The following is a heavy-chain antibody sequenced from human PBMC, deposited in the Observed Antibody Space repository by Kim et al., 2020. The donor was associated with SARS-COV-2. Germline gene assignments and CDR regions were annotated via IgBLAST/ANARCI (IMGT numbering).Heavy chain of an antibody. D-gene: IGHD4-17*01. CDR3: AKGRSPNYGEIDY. J-gene: IGHJ4*02. Sequence: GGSLRLSCAASGFTFDDCSMTWVRQVPGKGLEWVSTIRWKGGSSYYADSVKGRFTISRDNAKNSLYLQMNSLRADDTALYYCAKGRSPNYGEIDYWGQGTLVTVSS. CDR1: GFTFDDCS. CDR2: IRWKGGSS. V-gene: IGHV3-20*04.